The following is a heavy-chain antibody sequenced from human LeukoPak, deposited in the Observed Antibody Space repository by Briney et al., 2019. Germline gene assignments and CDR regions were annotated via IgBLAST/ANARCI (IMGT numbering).Heavy chain of an antibody. D-gene: IGHD5-24*01. J-gene: IGHJ5*02. Sequence: SETLSLTCTVSGVSISNYYWSWIWQPPGMGLEWIGYIYYSGNTNYNPSLKSRVTISVDTCKNQLSLKLSSVTAADTAVYYCARERDGYNSYWFDPWGQGTLVTVSS. CDR1: GVSISNYY. CDR2: IYYSGNT. V-gene: IGHV4-59*12. CDR3: ARERDGYNSYWFDP.